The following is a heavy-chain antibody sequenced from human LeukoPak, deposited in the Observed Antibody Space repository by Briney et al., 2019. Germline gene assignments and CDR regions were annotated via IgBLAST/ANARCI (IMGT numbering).Heavy chain of an antibody. CDR1: GGSISSGDYY. CDR3: ARALGYCSGGSCFRYYYYYGMDV. J-gene: IGHJ6*02. CDR2: IYYSGST. Sequence: SETLSLTCTVSGGSISSGDYYWSWIRQPPGKGLEWIGYIYYSGSTYYNPSLKSRVTISVDTSKNQFSLKLSSVTAADTAVYYCARALGYCSGGSCFRYYYYYGMDVWGQGTTVTASS. V-gene: IGHV4-30-4*01. D-gene: IGHD2-15*01.